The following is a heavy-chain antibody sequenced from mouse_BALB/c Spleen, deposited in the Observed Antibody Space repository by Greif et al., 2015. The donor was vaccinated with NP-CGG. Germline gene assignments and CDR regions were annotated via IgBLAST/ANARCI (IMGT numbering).Heavy chain of an antibody. CDR2: ILPGSGST. CDR1: GYTFSSYW. V-gene: IGHV1-9*01. J-gene: IGHJ3*01. Sequence: QVQLQQSGAELMKPGASVKISCKATGYTFSSYWIEWVKQRPGHGLEWIGEILPGSGSTNYNEKFKGKATFTADTSSNTAYMQLSSLPSEDSAVYYCARGGTMITPFAYWGQGTLVTVSA. D-gene: IGHD2-4*01. CDR3: ARGGTMITPFAY.